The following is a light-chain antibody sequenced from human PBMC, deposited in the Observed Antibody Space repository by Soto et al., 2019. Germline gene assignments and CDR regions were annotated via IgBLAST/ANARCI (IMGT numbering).Light chain of an antibody. J-gene: IGKJ5*01. Sequence: VVLTQSPGTLSVSPWGRTTLSCRASQSVSNYLAWYQQRPGQAPRLLIYDASKRATGVPARFIGSGSGTEFTLTISSLQPEDFAIYYCQQLDSYPITFGQGTRLEIK. CDR2: DAS. CDR1: QSVSNY. V-gene: IGKV3-11*01. CDR3: QQLDSYPIT.